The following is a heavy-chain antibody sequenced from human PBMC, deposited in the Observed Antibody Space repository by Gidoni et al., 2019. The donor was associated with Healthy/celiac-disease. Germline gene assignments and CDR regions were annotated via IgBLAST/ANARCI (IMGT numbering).Heavy chain of an antibody. V-gene: IGHV1-18*01. CDR1: GSPFTRYG. CDR2: ISAYNGNT. J-gene: IGHJ4*02. D-gene: IGHD6-19*01. CDR3: ARDRYPGYSSGWYDY. Sequence: QVQLGQSGTEVKKPWASVKVSLKASGSPFTRYGISWVRQAPGQGLEWMGWISAYNGNTNYAQKLQGRVTMTTDTSTSTAYMELRSLRSDDTAVYYCARDRYPGYSSGWYDYWGQGTLVTVSS.